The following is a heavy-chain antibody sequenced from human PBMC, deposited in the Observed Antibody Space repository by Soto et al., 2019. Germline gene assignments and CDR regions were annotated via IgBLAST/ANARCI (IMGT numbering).Heavy chain of an antibody. V-gene: IGHV3-21*01. CDR3: ARDYGSSSGPYYSGMDV. J-gene: IGHJ6*02. D-gene: IGHD6-6*01. Sequence: GGSLRLSCADSGFDFSSYSMNWVRQAPGKGLEWVSSISSSSSYIYYADSVKGRFTISRDNAKNSLYLQMNSLRAEDTAVYYFARDYGSSSGPYYSGMDVWGQGTTVTVSS. CDR2: ISSSSSYI. CDR1: GFDFSSYS.